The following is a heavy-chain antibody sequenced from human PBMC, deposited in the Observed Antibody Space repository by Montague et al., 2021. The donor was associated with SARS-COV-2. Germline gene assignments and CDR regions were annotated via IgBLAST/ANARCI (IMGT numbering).Heavy chain of an antibody. CDR3: VRGHPYGGHRGAYDI. CDR2: IYDGGAV. Sequence: SETRSLTCTVSGASITGYYWSWLRRSPGKGLEWIAYIYDGGAVNYNPSLGSRVTISTDTSNNQLSLKVNSVTAADTAVYYCVRGHPYGGHRGAYDIWGQGTVVTVSS. J-gene: IGHJ3*02. V-gene: IGHV4-59*01. D-gene: IGHD4-23*01. CDR1: GASITGYY.